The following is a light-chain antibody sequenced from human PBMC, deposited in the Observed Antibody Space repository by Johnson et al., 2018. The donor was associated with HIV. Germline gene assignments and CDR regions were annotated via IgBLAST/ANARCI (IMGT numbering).Light chain of an antibody. CDR2: DNN. Sequence: LTQPPSVSAAPGQKVTISCSGSSSNIGRNYVSWYQQLPGSAPKLLIFDNNKRPSGIPDRFSASKSASSPTLGITGLQPGDEADYYFGTWDSSLCAYVLGTGTKVTVL. V-gene: IGLV1-51*01. CDR1: SSNIGRNY. J-gene: IGLJ1*01. CDR3: GTWDSSLCAYV.